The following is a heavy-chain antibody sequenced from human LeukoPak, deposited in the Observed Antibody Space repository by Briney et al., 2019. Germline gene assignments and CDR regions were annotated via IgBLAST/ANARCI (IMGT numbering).Heavy chain of an antibody. CDR3: ARAGRITIFGVVNENWFDP. CDR1: GDTFNNYA. CDR2: IIPIFGTA. D-gene: IGHD3-3*01. Sequence: SVKVSCKPSGDTFNNYAISWVRQAPGQGLEWMGGIIPIFGTANYAQKFQGRVTITADESTSTAYMELSSLRSEDTAVYYCARAGRITIFGVVNENWFDPWGQGTLVTVSS. V-gene: IGHV1-69*01. J-gene: IGHJ5*02.